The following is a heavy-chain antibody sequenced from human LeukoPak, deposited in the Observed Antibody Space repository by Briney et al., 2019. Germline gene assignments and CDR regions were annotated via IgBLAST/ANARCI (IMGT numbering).Heavy chain of an antibody. Sequence: PGGSLRLSCAASGFTFSSYAIHWVRQAPGKGLEWVAVIEYDGGNKYYADSVKGRFTISRDNSKNTLFLQMNSLRAEDTAGYYCARDSSPWYYYDRSGSNGFDPWGQGTLVTVSS. CDR3: ARDSSPWYYYDRSGSNGFDP. V-gene: IGHV3-30-3*01. CDR1: GFTFSSYA. CDR2: IEYDGGNK. J-gene: IGHJ5*02. D-gene: IGHD3-22*01.